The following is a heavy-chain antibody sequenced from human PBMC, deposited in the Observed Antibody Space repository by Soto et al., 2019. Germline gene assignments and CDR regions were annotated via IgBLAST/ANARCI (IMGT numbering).Heavy chain of an antibody. CDR2: ISYDGSNK. D-gene: IGHD6-19*01. CDR3: ARGTDSSGWYGPFDP. V-gene: IGHV3-30-3*01. CDR1: GFTFSSYA. Sequence: PGGSLRLSCAASGFTFSSYAMHWVRQAPGKGLEWVAVISYDGSNKYYADSVKGRFTISRDNSKNTLYLQMNSLRAEDTAVYYCARGTDSSGWYGPFDPWGQGTLGTVSS. J-gene: IGHJ5*02.